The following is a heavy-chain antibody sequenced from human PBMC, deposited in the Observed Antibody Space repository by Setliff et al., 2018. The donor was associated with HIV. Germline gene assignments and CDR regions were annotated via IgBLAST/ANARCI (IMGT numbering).Heavy chain of an antibody. V-gene: IGHV5-51*01. D-gene: IGHD7-27*01. CDR3: ARLALGIHYHYMDV. J-gene: IGHJ6*03. CDR1: GYSFTGNW. Sequence: LGESPKISCKGSGYSFTGNWIGWVRQMPGKGLEWMGIIYPGDSDTRYSPSFQGQVTISADKSISTAYLQWSSLKASDTAMYYCARLALGIHYHYMDVWGKGTTVTVSS. CDR2: IYPGDSDT.